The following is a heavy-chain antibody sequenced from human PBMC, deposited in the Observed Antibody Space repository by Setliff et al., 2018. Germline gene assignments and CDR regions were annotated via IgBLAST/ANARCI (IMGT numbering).Heavy chain of an antibody. D-gene: IGHD2-2*01. V-gene: IGHV4-30-2*01. J-gene: IGHJ4*02. CDR3: ASLRSDYCTSAGCYGYYFEY. CDR1: GGSISSGGYS. CDR2: IYHSGST. Sequence: SETLSLTCAVSGGSISSGGYSWSWIRQPPGKGLEWVGYIYHSGSTYYNPSLKSRVTISVDTSKNQFSLKLSSVTAADTAVYYCASLRSDYCTSAGCYGYYFEYWGRGTLVTVSS.